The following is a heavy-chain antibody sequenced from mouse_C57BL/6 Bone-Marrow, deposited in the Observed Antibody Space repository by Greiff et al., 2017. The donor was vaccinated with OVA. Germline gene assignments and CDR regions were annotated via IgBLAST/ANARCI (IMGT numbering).Heavy chain of an antibody. CDR2: IRNKANGYTT. Sequence: EVKLVESGGGLVQPGGSLSLSCAASGFTFTDYYMSWVRQPPGKALEWLGFIRNKANGYTTEYSASVKGRVSISRDKSQFILYLQMNALRAEDSATYYCAYSNCEGQYYFDYWGQGTTLTVSS. D-gene: IGHD3-3*01. CDR3: AYSNCEGQYYFDY. V-gene: IGHV7-3*01. CDR1: GFTFTDYY. J-gene: IGHJ2*01.